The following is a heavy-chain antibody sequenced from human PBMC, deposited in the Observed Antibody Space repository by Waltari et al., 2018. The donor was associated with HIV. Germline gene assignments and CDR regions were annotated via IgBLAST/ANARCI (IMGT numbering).Heavy chain of an antibody. CDR2: INPNSGAT. Sequence: QVQLVQSGAEVKKPGASVKVSCKTSGYTFTAYYIHWVRQAPGQGLEWMGRINPNSGATNDAQKFQGWVNRTRDTSISTAYMEVSRLKSDDTAIYYCARGGRGDYPRGDWFDPWGQGTLVTVSS. J-gene: IGHJ5*02. V-gene: IGHV1-2*04. D-gene: IGHD4-17*01. CDR3: ARGGRGDYPRGDWFDP. CDR1: GYTFTAYY.